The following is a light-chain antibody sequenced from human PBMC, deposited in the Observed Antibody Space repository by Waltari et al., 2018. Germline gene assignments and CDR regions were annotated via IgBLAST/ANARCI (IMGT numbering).Light chain of an antibody. CDR3: QAWDTSTYHVV. Sequence: SYELTQPPSVSVSPGQTASITCSGNKLGDKYACWYQQKPGQYPVVVLYQDTKRPSGIPERFSGSNSGNTATLTISGTQAMDEADYYCQAWDTSTYHVVFGGGTKLTVL. V-gene: IGLV3-1*01. J-gene: IGLJ2*01. CDR2: QDT. CDR1: KLGDKY.